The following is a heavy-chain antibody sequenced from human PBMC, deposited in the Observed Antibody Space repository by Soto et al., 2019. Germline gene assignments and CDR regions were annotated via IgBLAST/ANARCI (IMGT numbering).Heavy chain of an antibody. CDR1: GASISIGGYF. D-gene: IGHD3-10*01. CDR2: IYYNGST. J-gene: IGHJ6*02. Sequence: QVQLQESGPGLVKPSQTLSLTCTVSGASISIGGYFWSWIRQHPGKGLEWIGHIYYNGSTYYNPSLNSRLTISVDTSKNEFSLRLTSVTAADTAVYFCATDEYFGSEIDFYYYAMDVWGQGTTVTVSS. V-gene: IGHV4-31*03. CDR3: ATDEYFGSEIDFYYYAMDV.